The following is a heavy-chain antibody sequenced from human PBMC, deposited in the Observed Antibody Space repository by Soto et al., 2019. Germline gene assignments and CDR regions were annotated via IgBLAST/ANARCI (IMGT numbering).Heavy chain of an antibody. CDR2: INHSGST. J-gene: IGHJ5*02. Sequence: SETLSLTCAVYGGSFSGYYWSWIRQPPGKGLEWIGEINHSGSTNYNPSLRSRVTISVDTSKNQFSLKLSSVTAADTAVYYCARVLIPTYYYDSSGLNWFDPWGQGTLVTVSS. CDR3: ARVLIPTYYYDSSGLNWFDP. CDR1: GGSFSGYY. D-gene: IGHD3-22*01. V-gene: IGHV4-34*01.